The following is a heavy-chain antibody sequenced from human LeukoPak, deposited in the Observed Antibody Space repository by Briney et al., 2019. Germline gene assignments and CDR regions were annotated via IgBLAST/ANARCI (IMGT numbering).Heavy chain of an antibody. J-gene: IGHJ4*02. Sequence: ETLSLTCAVYGGSFSGYYWSWIRQPPGKGLEWIGEINHSGSTNYNPSLKGRVTISVDTSKNQFSLKLSSVTAADTAVYYCARRYGDNDYWGQGTLVTVSS. CDR2: INHSGST. D-gene: IGHD4-17*01. V-gene: IGHV4-34*01. CDR3: ARRYGDNDY. CDR1: GGSFSGYY.